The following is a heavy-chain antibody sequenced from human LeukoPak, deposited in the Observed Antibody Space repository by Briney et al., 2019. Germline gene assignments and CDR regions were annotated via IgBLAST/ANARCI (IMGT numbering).Heavy chain of an antibody. J-gene: IGHJ5*02. Sequence: PGGSLRLSCAASGFTFSSYAMSWVRQAPGKGLVWVSAISGSGGSTYYADSVKGRFTISRDNSKNTLYLQMNSLRAEDTAVYYCARNKGRYGSGRVHFDPWGQGTLVTVSS. CDR3: ARNKGRYGSGRVHFDP. D-gene: IGHD3-10*01. CDR1: GFTFSSYA. CDR2: ISGSGGST. V-gene: IGHV3-23*01.